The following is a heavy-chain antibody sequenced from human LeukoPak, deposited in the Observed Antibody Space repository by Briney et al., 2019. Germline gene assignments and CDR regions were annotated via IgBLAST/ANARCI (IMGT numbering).Heavy chain of an antibody. CDR3: ALWFGESGLDY. J-gene: IGHJ4*02. V-gene: IGHV3-74*01. CDR2: INRDGSST. CDR1: GFNFSSYW. D-gene: IGHD3-10*01. Sequence: GGSLRLSCAASGFNFSSYWMHWVRQAPGKGPVWVSRINRDGSSTSYADSVKGRFTISRDNSKHTLYLQMNSLRAEDTAVYYCALWFGESGLDYWGQGTLVTVSS.